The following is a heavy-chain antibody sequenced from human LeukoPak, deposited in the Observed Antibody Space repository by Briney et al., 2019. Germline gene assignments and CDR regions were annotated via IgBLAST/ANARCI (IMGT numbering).Heavy chain of an antibody. D-gene: IGHD1-26*01. CDR2: IYSGGST. CDR1: GFTVSSNY. J-gene: IGHJ4*02. V-gene: IGHV3-53*01. Sequence: PGGSLRLSCAASGFTVSSNYMSWVRQAPGKGLEWVSVIYSGGSTYYADSVKGRFTISRDNSKNTLYLQMNSLRAEDTAVYYCAAGLVQNARDYWGQGTLVTVSS. CDR3: AAGLVQNARDY.